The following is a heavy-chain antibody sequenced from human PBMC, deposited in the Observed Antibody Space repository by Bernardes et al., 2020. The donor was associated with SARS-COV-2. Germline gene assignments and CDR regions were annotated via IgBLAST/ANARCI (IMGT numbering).Heavy chain of an antibody. Sequence: GGSLRLSCAASAITFSSYWMTWVRQVPGKGLEWVSQTNPDGSNTAYADSVKGRFTISRDNAKNTLYLQMNSLRAEDTAIYYCARKRDWSAFDIWGQETMVTVSS. V-gene: IGHV3-74*01. CDR2: TNPDGSNT. D-gene: IGHD3-3*01. CDR3: ARKRDWSAFDI. J-gene: IGHJ3*02. CDR1: AITFSSYW.